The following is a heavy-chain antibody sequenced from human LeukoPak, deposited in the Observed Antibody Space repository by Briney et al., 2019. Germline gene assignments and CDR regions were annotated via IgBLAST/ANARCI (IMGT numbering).Heavy chain of an antibody. D-gene: IGHD2/OR15-2a*01. Sequence: GASVMVSCKASGYTFTNYGITWVRQAPGQGLEWMGWISAYSGQTDYAQNVQGRVTMTTDTSTSTGYMELRGLRSDDTAVYYCARTYSKYFSNSEFDNWGQGTLVTVSS. CDR2: ISAYSGQT. J-gene: IGHJ4*02. CDR3: ARTYSKYFSNSEFDN. CDR1: GYTFTNYG. V-gene: IGHV1-18*01.